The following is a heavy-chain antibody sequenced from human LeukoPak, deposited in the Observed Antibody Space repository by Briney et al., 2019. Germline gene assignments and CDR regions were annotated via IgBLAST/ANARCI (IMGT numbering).Heavy chain of an antibody. Sequence: SETLSLTCTVSGGSISNYYWSWIRQPPGKGLEWIGYIYYSGSTSYSPSLKSRVSISVDTSKNQFSLRLSSVTAADTAVYYCASISSSSWNWFDPWGQGTLVTVSS. CDR2: IYYSGST. CDR3: ASISSSSWNWFDP. D-gene: IGHD6-13*01. V-gene: IGHV4-59*01. CDR1: GGSISNYY. J-gene: IGHJ5*02.